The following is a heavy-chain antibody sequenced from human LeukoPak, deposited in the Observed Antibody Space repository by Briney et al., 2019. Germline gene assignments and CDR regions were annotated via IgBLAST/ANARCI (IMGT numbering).Heavy chain of an antibody. CDR2: ISGSGGST. CDR1: GFTFSSYA. Sequence: GGSLRLSRAASGFTFSSYAMSWVRQAPGKGLEWVSAISGSGGSTYYADSVKGRFTISRDNSKNTLYLQMNSLRAEDTAVYYCAKGRDAGSYDRTPFDYWGQGALVTVSS. V-gene: IGHV3-23*01. J-gene: IGHJ4*02. D-gene: IGHD1-26*01. CDR3: AKGRDAGSYDRTPFDY.